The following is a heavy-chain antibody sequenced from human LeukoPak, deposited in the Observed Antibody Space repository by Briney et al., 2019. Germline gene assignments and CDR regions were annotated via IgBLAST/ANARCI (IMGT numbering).Heavy chain of an antibody. CDR1: GGSISSGSYS. Sequence: SEALSLTCTVSGGSISSGSYSWNWIRQPAGKGLEWIGRIYTSGSTNYNPSLKSRLTISVDTSKNQFSLKMSSVTAADTAGYYCARAEWELDDAFDIWGQGTMVTVSS. J-gene: IGHJ3*02. CDR3: ARAEWELDDAFDI. D-gene: IGHD1-26*01. CDR2: IYTSGST. V-gene: IGHV4-61*02.